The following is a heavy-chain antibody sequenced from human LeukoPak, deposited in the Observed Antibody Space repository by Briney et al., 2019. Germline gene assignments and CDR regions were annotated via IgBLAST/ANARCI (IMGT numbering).Heavy chain of an antibody. Sequence: ASVKVSCKDSGYTFNTYNINWVRQAPGQGLEWMGCISGYNGNTNYAQKLQGRVTMTTDTSTSTAYMELRSLKSDDTAVYYCASLKNYYDSSGYLVTDAFDIWGQGTMVTVSS. CDR1: GYTFNTYN. V-gene: IGHV1-18*01. CDR3: ASLKNYYDSSGYLVTDAFDI. D-gene: IGHD3-22*01. CDR2: ISGYNGNT. J-gene: IGHJ3*02.